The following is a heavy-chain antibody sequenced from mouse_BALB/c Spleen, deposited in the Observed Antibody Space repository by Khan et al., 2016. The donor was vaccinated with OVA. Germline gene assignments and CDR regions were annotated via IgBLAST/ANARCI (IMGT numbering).Heavy chain of an antibody. D-gene: IGHD1-1*01. Sequence: QVQLKQSGAELVRPGASVKLSCKTSGYIFTSYWIHWVKQRSGQGLEWLARIYPGTGSNYYNAKFKGKATLTADQSSSTAYMQLRRLKSEASAVSFCARDYGSNDAMDYWGQGTSDTVSS. CDR2: IYPGTGSN. CDR3: ARDYGSNDAMDY. CDR1: GYIFTSYW. J-gene: IGHJ4*01. V-gene: IGHV1-76*01.